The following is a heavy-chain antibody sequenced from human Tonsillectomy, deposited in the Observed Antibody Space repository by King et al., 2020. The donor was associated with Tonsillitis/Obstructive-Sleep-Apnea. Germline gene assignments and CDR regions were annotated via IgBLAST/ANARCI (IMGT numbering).Heavy chain of an antibody. CDR2: TNPSGGST. Sequence: VQLVESGAEVKKPGASVKVSCKASGYTFTSYYMHWVRQAPGQGLEWMGMTNPSGGSTTYAQKFQGRVTMTRDTSTSTVYMELSSLRYEETAVYYCARDWGGYCSSTSCFSSQDYWGQGTLVTVSS. D-gene: IGHD2-2*01. V-gene: IGHV1-46*01. CDR1: GYTFTSYY. J-gene: IGHJ4*02. CDR3: ARDWGGYCSSTSCFSSQDY.